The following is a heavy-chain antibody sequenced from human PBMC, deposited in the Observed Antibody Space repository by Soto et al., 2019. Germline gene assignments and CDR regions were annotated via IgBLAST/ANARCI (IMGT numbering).Heavy chain of an antibody. V-gene: IGHV1-2*02. CDR1: GYTFTGYY. CDR3: ARVAVLASAGTRWFDP. J-gene: IGHJ5*02. D-gene: IGHD6-13*01. Sequence: GASVKVSCKASGYTFTGYYMHWVRLAPGQGLEWMGWINPNSGGTNYAQKSQGRVTMTRDTSISTAYMELSRLRSDDTAVYYCARVAVLASAGTRWFDPWGQGTLVTVSS. CDR2: INPNSGGT.